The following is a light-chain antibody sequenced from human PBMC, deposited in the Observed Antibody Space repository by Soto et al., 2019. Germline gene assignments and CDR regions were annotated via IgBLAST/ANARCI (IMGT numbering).Light chain of an antibody. V-gene: IGKV3-11*01. J-gene: IGKJ5*01. CDR1: HTVDIY. Sequence: EVVLTQSPATLSLSPGETATLSCRASHTVDIYLAWYQQKPGQAPRLLIYDASNRATGIPARFSGSGSGTDFTLTISSLEPEDSAVYYCLQRKHWPPLTFGQGTRLE. CDR3: LQRKHWPPLT. CDR2: DAS.